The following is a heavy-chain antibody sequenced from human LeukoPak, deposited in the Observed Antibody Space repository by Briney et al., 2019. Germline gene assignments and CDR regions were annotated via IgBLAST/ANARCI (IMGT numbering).Heavy chain of an antibody. V-gene: IGHV1-69*05. CDR3: ARDNDGGFFDY. CDR2: IIPIFGTA. D-gene: IGHD2-8*01. Sequence: PPASVKVSCKASRGTFSSYAISWVRQAPGQGLEWMGGIIPIFGTANYAQKFQGRVTITTDESTSTAYMELSSLRSEDTAVYYCARDNDGGFFDYWGQGTLVTVSS. J-gene: IGHJ4*02. CDR1: RGTFSSYA.